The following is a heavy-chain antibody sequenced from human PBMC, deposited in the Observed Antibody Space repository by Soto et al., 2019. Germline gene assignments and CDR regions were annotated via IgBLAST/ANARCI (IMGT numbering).Heavy chain of an antibody. CDR1: GFSFTNYG. CDR2: ISYDGTNK. V-gene: IGHV3-30*03. Sequence: QVSLVESGGGEVQPGKSLRLSCAASGFSFTNYGMHWVRQAPGKGLECVALISYDGTNKYYADSVKGRFTISRDNSKNTLYLQMNSLRPEDTAVYYCGAGQYFSDYWGQGTLVSVSS. D-gene: IGHD6-13*01. CDR3: GAGQYFSDY. J-gene: IGHJ4*02.